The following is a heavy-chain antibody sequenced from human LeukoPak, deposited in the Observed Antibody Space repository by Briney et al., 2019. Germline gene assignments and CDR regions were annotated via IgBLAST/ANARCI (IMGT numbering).Heavy chain of an antibody. CDR1: GFTFSNCG. V-gene: IGHV4-34*01. CDR3: ARGKIYSNYVGWFDP. D-gene: IGHD4-11*01. CDR2: INHSGST. Sequence: GSLRLSCAASGFTFSNCGMHWVRQPPGKGLEWIGEINHSGSTNYNPSLKSRVTISVDTSKNQFSLKLSSVTAADTAVYYCARGKIYSNYVGWFDPWGQGTLVTVSS. J-gene: IGHJ5*02.